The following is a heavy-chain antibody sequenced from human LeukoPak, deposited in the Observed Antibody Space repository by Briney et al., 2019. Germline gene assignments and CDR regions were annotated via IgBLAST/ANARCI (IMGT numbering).Heavy chain of an antibody. CDR2: IVVGSGNT. D-gene: IGHD3-16*01. J-gene: IGHJ3*02. CDR1: GFTFTSSA. Sequence: GASVKVSCKASGFTFTSSAVQWVRQARGQRLEWIGWIVVGSGNTNYAQKFQERVTITRDMSTSTAYMELSSLRSEDTVVYYCAADPFGWTGFDIWGQGTMVTVSS. V-gene: IGHV1-58*01. CDR3: AADPFGWTGFDI.